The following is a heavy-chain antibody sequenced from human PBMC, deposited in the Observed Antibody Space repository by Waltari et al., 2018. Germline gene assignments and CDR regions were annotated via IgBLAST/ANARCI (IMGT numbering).Heavy chain of an antibody. CDR1: GFTVSSNY. CDR2: IYSGGST. V-gene: IGHV3-66*02. CDR3: AVNSPNYYDSSGYYPLHAFD. D-gene: IGHD3-22*01. Sequence: EVQLVESGGGLVQPGGSLRLSCAASGFTVSSNYMSWVRQAPGKGLEWVSVIYSGGSTYYADSVKGRFTISRDNSKNTLYLQMNSLRAEDTAVYYCAVNSPNYYDSSGYYPLHAFD. J-gene: IGHJ3*01.